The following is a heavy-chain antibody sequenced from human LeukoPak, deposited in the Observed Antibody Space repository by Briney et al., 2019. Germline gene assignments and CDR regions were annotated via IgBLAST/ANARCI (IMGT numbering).Heavy chain of an antibody. CDR3: ARVSTAASLAIDS. V-gene: IGHV3-21*06. CDR1: GFTFSDYN. J-gene: IGHJ4*02. CDR2: ISTSSTHI. D-gene: IGHD6-13*01. Sequence: GGSLRLSCAASGFTFSDYNMNWVRQAPGKGLEWVSVISTSSTHIYYADSVKGRFTISRDNAKNSLYLQMNSLRAEDTAVYYCARVSTAASLAIDSWGQGTLVTVST.